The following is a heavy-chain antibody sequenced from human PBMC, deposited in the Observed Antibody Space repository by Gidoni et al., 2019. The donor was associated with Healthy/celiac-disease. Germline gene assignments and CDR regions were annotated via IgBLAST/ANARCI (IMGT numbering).Heavy chain of an antibody. D-gene: IGHD4-17*01. CDR2: ISGSGGST. CDR3: AKDSPYGDYEGDGWFDP. CDR1: GFTFSSYA. Sequence: EVQLLESGGGLVQPGGSLRLSCAASGFTFSSYAMSWVRQAPGKGLEWVSAISGSGGSTYYADSVKGRFTISRDNSKNTLYLQMNSLRAEDTAVYYCAKDSPYGDYEGDGWFDPWGQGTLVTVSS. J-gene: IGHJ5*02. V-gene: IGHV3-23*01.